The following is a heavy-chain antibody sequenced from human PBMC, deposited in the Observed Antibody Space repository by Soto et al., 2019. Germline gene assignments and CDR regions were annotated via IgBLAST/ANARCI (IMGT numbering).Heavy chain of an antibody. J-gene: IGHJ5*01. CDR2: IYSSGST. V-gene: IGHV4-59*01. CDR1: GGSISGYY. Sequence: SETLSLTCTVSGGSISGYYWNWIRQPPGKGLEWIGYIYSSGSTNYNPSLKSRVTISVDSSKNQFSLKLRSVTVADTAMYYSVKMVYGDNWFDSWGHGTLVTVSS. D-gene: IGHD2-8*01. CDR3: VKMVYGDNWFDS.